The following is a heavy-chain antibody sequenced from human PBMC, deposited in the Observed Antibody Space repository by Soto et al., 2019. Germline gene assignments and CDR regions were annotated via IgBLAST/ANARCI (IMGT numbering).Heavy chain of an antibody. CDR2: IYYSGST. Sequence: ILSVTCAAAGGCISSGGYYWSWIRQRPGKGLEWIGSIYYSGSTYYNPSLKSRVTISVDKSKNQFSLKLSSVTAADTAVYYCAKKYSSSSQMVWGQGTLVTVSS. J-gene: IGHJ4*02. V-gene: IGHV4-30-2*03. D-gene: IGHD6-6*01. CDR1: GGCISSGGYY. CDR3: AKKYSSSSQMV.